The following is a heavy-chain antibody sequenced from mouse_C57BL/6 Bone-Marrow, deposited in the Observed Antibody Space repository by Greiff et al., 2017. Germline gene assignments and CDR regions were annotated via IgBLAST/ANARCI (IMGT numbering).Heavy chain of an antibody. CDR2: IYPGDGDT. V-gene: IGHV1-82*01. Sequence: QVQLQQSGPELVKPGASVKISCKASGYAFSSSWMNWVKQRPGKGLEWIGRIYPGDGDTNYNGKFKGKATLTADKSFSTAYMQLSSLTSEDSAVYFCARGGYDAWFAYWCQGTLVTVSA. D-gene: IGHD2-2*01. CDR3: ARGGYDAWFAY. CDR1: GYAFSSSW. J-gene: IGHJ3*01.